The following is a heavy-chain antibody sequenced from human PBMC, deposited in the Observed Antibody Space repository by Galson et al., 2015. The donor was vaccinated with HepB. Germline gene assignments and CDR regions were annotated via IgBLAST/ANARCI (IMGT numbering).Heavy chain of an antibody. CDR3: ARDRDYRFDY. V-gene: IGHV1-18*04. CDR2: ISANSGNT. D-gene: IGHD4/OR15-4a*01. Sequence: VSCKASGYTFTTNGISWVRQAPGQGLEWMGWISANSGNTKYAQNFQERVTLTRDTSTSTVYLELRNLRSDDTAAYYCARDRDYRFDYWGQGTLVTVSS. CDR1: GYTFTTNG. J-gene: IGHJ4*02.